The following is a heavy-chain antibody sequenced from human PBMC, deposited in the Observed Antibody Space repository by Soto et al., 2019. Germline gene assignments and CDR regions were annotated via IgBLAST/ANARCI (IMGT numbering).Heavy chain of an antibody. V-gene: IGHV3-21*01. CDR1: GVTFSTYS. D-gene: IGHD3-3*01. CDR3: ARDRAESITVFGVVTPNWFDP. CDR2: ISSSGSHT. J-gene: IGHJ5*02. Sequence: PGGSLRLSCAASGVTFSTYSMNWVRQAPGKGLEWVSSISSSGSHTYYADSVKGRFTISRNNAKNSLYLEMNSLRAEDTAVYFCARDRAESITVFGVVTPNWFDPWGQGTLVTVSS.